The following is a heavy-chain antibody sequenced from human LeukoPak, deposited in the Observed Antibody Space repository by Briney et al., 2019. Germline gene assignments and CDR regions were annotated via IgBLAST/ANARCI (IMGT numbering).Heavy chain of an antibody. CDR3: ARKTNYYGSGSYSYWFDP. CDR1: GDSINSYY. Sequence: PSETLSLTCTVSGDSINSYYWIWIRQPPGKGLEWIGYIYNSGGTNYNPSLKSRVTISLDTSRNQFSLKLSSVTAADTAVYYCARKTNYYGSGSYSYWFDPWGQGTLVTVSS. J-gene: IGHJ5*02. CDR2: IYNSGGT. D-gene: IGHD3-10*01. V-gene: IGHV4-59*12.